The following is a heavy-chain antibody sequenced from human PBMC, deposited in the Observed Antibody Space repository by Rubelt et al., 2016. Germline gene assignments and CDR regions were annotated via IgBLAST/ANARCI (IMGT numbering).Heavy chain of an antibody. CDR2: IKSKTDGGTT. J-gene: IGHJ4*02. CDR1: GFTFSNAW. V-gene: IGHV3-15*01. CDR3: ASGPYSSSASLFPFDY. D-gene: IGHD6-6*01. Sequence: SLRLSCAASGFTFSNAWMSRVRQAPGKGLEWVGRIKSKTDGGTTDYAAPVKGRFTISRDDSKNTLYLQMNSLKTEDTAVYYCASGPYSSSASLFPFDYWGQGTLVTVSS.